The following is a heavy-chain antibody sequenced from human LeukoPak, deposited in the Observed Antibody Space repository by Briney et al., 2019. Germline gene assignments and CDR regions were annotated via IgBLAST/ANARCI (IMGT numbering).Heavy chain of an antibody. CDR2: INHSGST. CDR1: GGSFSGYY. J-gene: IGHJ4*02. Sequence: SETLSLTCAVYGGSFSGYYWSWIRQPPGKGLEWIGEINHSGSTNYNPSLTSRVTISVDTSKNQFSLNLSSVTAPHTAAYYCARGREVTADYWGQGTLVTVSS. CDR3: ARGREVTADY. V-gene: IGHV4-34*01. D-gene: IGHD4-23*01.